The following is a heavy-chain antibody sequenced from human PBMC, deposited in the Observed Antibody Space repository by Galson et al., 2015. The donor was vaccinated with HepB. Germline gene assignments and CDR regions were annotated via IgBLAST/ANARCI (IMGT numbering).Heavy chain of an antibody. D-gene: IGHD3-10*01. CDR2: INPSDGRT. V-gene: IGHV1-46*01. J-gene: IGHJ6*01. CDR3: SLWFFDYFHATDV. Sequence: QSGAEVKKPGASVKVSCKASGYTFTSFYVEWVRQAPGQGLEWMGIINPSDGRTNSAQKFQDRVTLTRDTSTSTVYMELSSLTSEGTAVYYCSLWFFDYFHATDVWGQGTTVTVSS. CDR1: GYTFTSFY.